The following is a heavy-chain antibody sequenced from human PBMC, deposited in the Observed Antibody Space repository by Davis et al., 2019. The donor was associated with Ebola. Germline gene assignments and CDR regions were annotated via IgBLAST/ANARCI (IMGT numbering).Heavy chain of an antibody. J-gene: IGHJ3*02. D-gene: IGHD3-22*01. CDR2: ISGSGGST. Sequence: GESLNTSCAASGFTFSSYAMSWVRQAPGKGLEWVSAISGSGGSTDYADSVKGRFTISRDNSKNTLYLQMNSLRAEDTAVYYCARDRNYYDSSGYYTFDAFDIWGQGTMVTVSS. V-gene: IGHV3-23*01. CDR1: GFTFSSYA. CDR3: ARDRNYYDSSGYYTFDAFDI.